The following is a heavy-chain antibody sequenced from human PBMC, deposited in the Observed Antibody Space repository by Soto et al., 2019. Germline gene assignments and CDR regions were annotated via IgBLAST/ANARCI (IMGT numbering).Heavy chain of an antibody. J-gene: IGHJ4*02. CDR2: ISGSGGST. CDR1: GLTFSSYA. D-gene: IGHD6-6*01. CDR3: ASIITILAARMFTVY. V-gene: IGHV3-23*01. Sequence: PGGSLKLSCAASGLTFSSYAMSWVRQAPGKGLEWVSAISGSGGSTYYADSVKGRFTISRDNSKNTLYLQMNSLRAEDTAVYYCASIITILAARMFTVYSGQTPFLTVST.